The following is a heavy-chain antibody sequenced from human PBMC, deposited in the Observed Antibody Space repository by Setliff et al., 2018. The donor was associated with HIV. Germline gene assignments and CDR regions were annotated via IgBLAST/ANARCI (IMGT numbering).Heavy chain of an antibody. D-gene: IGHD2-2*01. CDR2: IYTSGTT. CDR3: GTAMYYYYGLDV. V-gene: IGHV4-38-2*02. J-gene: IGHJ6*02. CDR1: NYSISSGHY. Sequence: SETLSLTCTISNYSISSGHYWGWIRQSPGKGLEWIGNIYTSGTTNYNPSLESRVTISVDTSKNQFSLKLSSVTAADAAVYYCGTAMYYYYGLDVWGQGIRVTVSS.